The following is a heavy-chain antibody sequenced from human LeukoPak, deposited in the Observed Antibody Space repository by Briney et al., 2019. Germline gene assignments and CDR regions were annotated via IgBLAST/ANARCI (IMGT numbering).Heavy chain of an antibody. CDR1: GFTFSSYS. CDR2: ISSSSSYI. D-gene: IGHD4-17*01. V-gene: IGHV3-21*01. CDR3: ARDPPTVTTHFDY. J-gene: IGHJ4*02. Sequence: PGGSLRLSCAASGFTFSSYSMNWVRQAPGKGLEWVSSISSSSSYIYYADSVKGRFTISRDNAKNSLYLQMNSLRAEDTAVYYCARDPPTVTTHFDYWGQGTLVTVSS.